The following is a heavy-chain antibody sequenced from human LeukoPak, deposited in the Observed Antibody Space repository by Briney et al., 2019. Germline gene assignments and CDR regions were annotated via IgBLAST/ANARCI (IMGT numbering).Heavy chain of an antibody. CDR2: ISGGGST. Sequence: GGSLRLSCAASGFTFSSYAMYWVRQAPGKGLEWVSGISGGGSTYYADSVKGRFTISRDNAKNTLYLQMNSLRAEDTAVYYCAREEAAGNAWGQGTLVTVSS. J-gene: IGHJ4*02. V-gene: IGHV3-23*01. CDR1: GFTFSSYA. D-gene: IGHD6-13*01. CDR3: AREEAAGNA.